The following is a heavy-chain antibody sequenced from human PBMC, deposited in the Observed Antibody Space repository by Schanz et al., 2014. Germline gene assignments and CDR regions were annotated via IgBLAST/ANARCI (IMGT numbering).Heavy chain of an antibody. CDR3: ARDRLECGAECYSVEVFEI. D-gene: IGHD2-21*01. V-gene: IGHV1-69*04. Sequence: QVQLVQSGAEVKKPGSSMKVSCKASGGTFSTYPINWLRQAPGQGLEWMGRIIPIHGIANYAQNFQGRVTITADTSTTTAYMELSGLRSEDTAVYYCARDRLECGAECYSVEVFEIWGQGTLVIVSS. CDR1: GGTFSTYP. J-gene: IGHJ4*02. CDR2: IIPIHGIA.